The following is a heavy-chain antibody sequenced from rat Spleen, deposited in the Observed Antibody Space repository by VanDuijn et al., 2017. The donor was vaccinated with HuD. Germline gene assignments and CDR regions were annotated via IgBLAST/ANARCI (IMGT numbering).Heavy chain of an antibody. D-gene: IGHD1-12*03. CDR1: GFTLSNYG. CDR3: ATGYYDGYYLVFDY. V-gene: IGHV5-19*01. CDR2: ISPSGGIT. J-gene: IGHJ2*01. Sequence: EVQLVESGGGLVQPGRSLKLSCAASGFTLSNYGMHWIRQAPTRGLEWVASISPSGGITDYRDSVKGRFAISRDSAKSTLYLQMDSLGSEDTATYYCATGYYDGYYLVFDYWGQGVMVTVSS.